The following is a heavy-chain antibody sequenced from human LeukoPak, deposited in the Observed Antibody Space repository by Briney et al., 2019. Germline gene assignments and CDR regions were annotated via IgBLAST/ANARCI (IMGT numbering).Heavy chain of an antibody. D-gene: IGHD3-9*01. CDR2: ISAYNGNT. J-gene: IGHJ5*02. Sequence: GASVKVSCKASGYTFTSYDINWVRQAPGQGLEWMGWISAYNGNTNYAQKLQGRVTMTTDTSTSTAYMELRSLRSDDTAVYYCARGGYDILTGYYNWFDPWGQGTLVTVSS. CDR3: ARGGYDILTGYYNWFDP. CDR1: GYTFTSYD. V-gene: IGHV1-18*01.